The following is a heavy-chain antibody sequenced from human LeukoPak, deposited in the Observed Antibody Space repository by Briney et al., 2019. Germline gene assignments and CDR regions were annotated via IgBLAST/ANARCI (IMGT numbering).Heavy chain of an antibody. CDR3: ARDFDRYYFDY. V-gene: IGHV3-74*01. Sequence: GGSLRLSCAASGFTFDDYGMSWVRQAPGKGLVWVSRINSVGSSTSSADSVKGRFTISRDNAKNTLYLQMNSLRAEDTAVYYCARDFDRYYFDYWGQGTLVTVSS. D-gene: IGHD3-9*01. CDR1: GFTFDDYG. J-gene: IGHJ4*02. CDR2: INSVGSST.